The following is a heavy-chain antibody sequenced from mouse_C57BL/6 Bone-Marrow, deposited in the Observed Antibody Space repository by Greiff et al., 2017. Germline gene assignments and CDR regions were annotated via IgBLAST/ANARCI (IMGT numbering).Heavy chain of an antibody. CDR3: ARDYYGSSLYFDY. Sequence: EVKVVESGGGLVKPGGSLKLSCAASGFTFSDYGMHWVRQAPEKGLEWVAYISSGSSTIYYADTVKGRFTISRDNAKNTLFLQMTSLRSEDTAMYYCARDYYGSSLYFDYWGQGTTLTVSS. CDR1: GFTFSDYG. J-gene: IGHJ2*01. V-gene: IGHV5-17*01. CDR2: ISSGSSTI. D-gene: IGHD1-1*01.